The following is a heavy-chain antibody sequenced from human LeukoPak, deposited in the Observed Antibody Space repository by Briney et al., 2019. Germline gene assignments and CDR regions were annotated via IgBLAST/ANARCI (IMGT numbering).Heavy chain of an antibody. J-gene: IGHJ4*02. Sequence: ASVKVSCKASGYTFTGYYMHGVRQAPGQGLEWMGWINSNSGGTNYAQKFQGRVTMTRDTSISTAYMDLSRLRSDDTAVYYCARDPSTRYYTDYWGQGTLVTVSS. V-gene: IGHV1-2*02. D-gene: IGHD2-2*01. CDR1: GYTFTGYY. CDR3: ARDPSTRYYTDY. CDR2: INSNSGGT.